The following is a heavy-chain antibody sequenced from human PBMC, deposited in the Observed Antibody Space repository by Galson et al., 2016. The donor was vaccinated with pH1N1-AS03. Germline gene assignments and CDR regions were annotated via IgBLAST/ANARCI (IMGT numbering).Heavy chain of an antibody. CDR1: DFTFDSYS. CDR2: ISSRSSYI. V-gene: IGHV3-21*01. CDR3: ARELGAGSYYSGDDAFDI. J-gene: IGHJ3*02. Sequence: SLRLSCAASDFTFDSYSMHWVRQAPGKGLEWISVISSRSSYIHYAGSVRGRFTVSRDNAKNSLYLHMNSLRAEDTAVYYCARELGAGSYYSGDDAFDIWGQGTMVTVSS. D-gene: IGHD3-10*01.